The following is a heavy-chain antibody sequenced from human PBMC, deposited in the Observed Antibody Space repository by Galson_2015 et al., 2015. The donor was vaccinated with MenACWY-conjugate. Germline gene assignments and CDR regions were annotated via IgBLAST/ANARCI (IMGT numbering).Heavy chain of an antibody. J-gene: IGHJ6*02. CDR3: AREDHYGSGSYMYYYYGMDV. V-gene: IGHV3-48*04. D-gene: IGHD3-10*01. Sequence: SLRVACAASGFTFSSYSMNWVRQAPGKGLEWVSYISSSSSTIYYADSVKGRFTISRDNAKNSLYLQMNSLRAEDTAVYYCAREDHYGSGSYMYYYYGMDVWGQGTTVTVSS. CDR1: GFTFSSYS. CDR2: ISSSSSTI.